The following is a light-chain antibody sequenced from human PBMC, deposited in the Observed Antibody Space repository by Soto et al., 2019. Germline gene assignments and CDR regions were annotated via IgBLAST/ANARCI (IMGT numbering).Light chain of an antibody. Sequence: DIQMTQSPSSLSASVGDRVTISCRASRSVHHYLNWYQHKPGRAAKLLIYAASTLQSVGPPRFSGCGSGTDFTLTIIRRQPEDFVTYYCQQSYNTLLSFGGGTRVKSK. CDR1: RSVHHY. V-gene: IGKV1-39*01. CDR3: QQSYNTLLS. CDR2: AAS. J-gene: IGKJ4*01.